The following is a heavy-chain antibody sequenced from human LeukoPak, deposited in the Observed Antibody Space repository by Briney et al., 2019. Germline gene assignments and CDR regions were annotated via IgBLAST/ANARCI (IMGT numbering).Heavy chain of an antibody. CDR1: GFTVSSNY. D-gene: IGHD3-22*01. CDR2: ISSSLTYT. J-gene: IGHJ4*02. CDR3: ARLLGGMIVAAY. V-gene: IGHV3-11*03. Sequence: PGGSLRLSCAASGFTVSSNYMNWVRQAPGRGLEWVSYISSSLTYTNYADSVKGRFTISRDNAKNSLYLQMNSLRAEDTAVYYCARLLGGMIVAAYWGRGTLVTVSS.